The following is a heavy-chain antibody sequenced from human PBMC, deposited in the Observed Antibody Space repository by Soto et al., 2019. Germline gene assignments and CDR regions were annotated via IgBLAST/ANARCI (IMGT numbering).Heavy chain of an antibody. CDR1: GFTFSSYW. CDR3: GRARYSSHYYIDN. J-gene: IGHJ4*02. D-gene: IGHD6-19*01. CDR2: IYYSGNT. Sequence: GSLRLSCAASGFTFSSYWMSWVRQAPGKGLEWIGYIYYSGNTYYNPSLKSRVTISLDTSKNQFSLKLSSVTAADTAVYYCGRARYSSHYYIDNWGQGTLVTVYS. V-gene: IGHV4-59*12.